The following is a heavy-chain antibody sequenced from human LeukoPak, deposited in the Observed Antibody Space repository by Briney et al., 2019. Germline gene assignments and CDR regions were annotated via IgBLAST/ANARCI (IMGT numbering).Heavy chain of an antibody. V-gene: IGHV3-30*18. J-gene: IGHJ4*02. D-gene: IGHD2-21*02. CDR2: ISYDGSNK. Sequence: PGGSLRLSCAASGFTFSSYGMHWVRQAPGKGLEWVAVISYDGSNKYYADSVKGRFTISRDNSKNTLYLQMNSLRAEDTAVYYCAKLPGGGDCCVDYWGQGTLVTVSS. CDR1: GFTFSSYG. CDR3: AKLPGGGDCCVDY.